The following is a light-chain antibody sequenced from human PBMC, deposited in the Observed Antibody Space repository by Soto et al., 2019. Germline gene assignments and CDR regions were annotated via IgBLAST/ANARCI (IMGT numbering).Light chain of an antibody. J-gene: IGKJ1*01. CDR2: GAT. Sequence: EIVLTQSPGTLSLSPGERTTLSCRASQSVRSTYLAWYQQRPGQAPRLLIYGATSRATGIPDRFQGSGSGTDFTLTISRLETEDFAVYFCQQYGSTPLTFGQGTKVDIK. CDR1: QSVRSTY. CDR3: QQYGSTPLT. V-gene: IGKV3-20*01.